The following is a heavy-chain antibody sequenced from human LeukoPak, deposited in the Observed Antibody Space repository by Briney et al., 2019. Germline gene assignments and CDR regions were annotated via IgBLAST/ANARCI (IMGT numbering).Heavy chain of an antibody. V-gene: IGHV1-2*02. CDR3: ARDRTHGSYYDY. J-gene: IGHJ4*02. CDR1: GYTFTGYY. Sequence: GASVKVSCKASGYTFTGYYMHWVRQAPGQGLEWMGWINPNSGGTNYAQKFQDRVTMTRDTSISTAYMELSRLRSDDTAVYYCARDRTHGSYYDYWGQGALVTVSS. CDR2: INPNSGGT. D-gene: IGHD1-26*01.